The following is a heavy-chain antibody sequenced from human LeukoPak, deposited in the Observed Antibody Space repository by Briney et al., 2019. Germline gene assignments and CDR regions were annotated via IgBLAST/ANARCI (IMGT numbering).Heavy chain of an antibody. Sequence: PGGSLRLSCAAYGFTFSSYAMSWVRQAPGKGLEWVSVISGSGGSTYYADSVKSRFTISRDNSKNTLYLQMNSLRAEDTAVYSCAKDLAEYYYDGSGYYYLDFWGQGTLVTVSS. CDR3: AKDLAEYYYDGSGYYYLDF. CDR2: ISGSGGST. D-gene: IGHD3-22*01. V-gene: IGHV3-23*01. J-gene: IGHJ4*02. CDR1: GFTFSSYA.